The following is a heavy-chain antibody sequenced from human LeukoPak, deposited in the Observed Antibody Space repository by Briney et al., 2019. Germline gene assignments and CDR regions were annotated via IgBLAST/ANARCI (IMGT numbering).Heavy chain of an antibody. CDR2: INPNSGGT. CDR3: AREGWVTTRYYYGMDV. V-gene: IGHV1-2*02. CDR1: GYTFTGYY. Sequence: ASVKVSCKASGYTFTGYYMHWVRQAPGQGLEWMGWINPNSGGTNYAQKFQGRVTMTRETEISTAYMELSRLRSDDTAVYYCAREGWVTTRYYYGMDVWGQGTTVTVSS. J-gene: IGHJ6*02. D-gene: IGHD3-22*01.